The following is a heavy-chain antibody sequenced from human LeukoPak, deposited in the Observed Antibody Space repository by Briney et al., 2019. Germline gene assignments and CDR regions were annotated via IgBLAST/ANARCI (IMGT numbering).Heavy chain of an antibody. CDR2: MNPKSGNT. Sequence: ASAKVSCKASGYTFTSYDINWVRQVTGQGLEWMGWMNPKSGNTGYAQKFQGRVTITRNTSISTAYMEVSSLRYEDTAVYYCARRAVDNSYYYYMDVWGKGTTVTVSS. D-gene: IGHD6-19*01. CDR3: ARRAVDNSYYYYMDV. J-gene: IGHJ6*03. CDR1: GYTFTSYD. V-gene: IGHV1-8*03.